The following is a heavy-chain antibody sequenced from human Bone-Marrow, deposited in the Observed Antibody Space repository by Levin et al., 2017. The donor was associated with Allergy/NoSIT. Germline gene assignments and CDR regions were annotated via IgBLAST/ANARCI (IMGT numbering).Heavy chain of an antibody. CDR1: GFTFSGYW. CDR2: IKEDGSLT. J-gene: IGHJ4*02. V-gene: IGHV3-7*01. D-gene: IGHD3-3*01. Sequence: GGSLRLSCAASGFTFSGYWMSWVRQAPGKGLEWVANIKEDGSLTHYLDSVKGRFTISRDNARTSLFLQMNSLRAEDTAVYFCARYSSGYLFDYWGQGTLVTVSS. CDR3: ARYSSGYLFDY.